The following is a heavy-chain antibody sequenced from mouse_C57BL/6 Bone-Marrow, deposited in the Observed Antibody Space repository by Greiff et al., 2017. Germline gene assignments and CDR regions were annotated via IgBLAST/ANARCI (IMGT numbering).Heavy chain of an antibody. V-gene: IGHV1-61*01. CDR2: IYPSDSET. D-gene: IGHD1-1*01. CDR3: ARDYGSSYYAMDY. Sequence: QVQLQQPGAELVRPGSSVKLSCKASGYTFTSYWMDWVKQRPGQGLEWIGNIYPSDSETHYNQKFKDKATLTVDKSSSTAYMQLSSLTSEDSAVYYCARDYGSSYYAMDYWGQGTSVTVSS. CDR1: GYTFTSYW. J-gene: IGHJ4*01.